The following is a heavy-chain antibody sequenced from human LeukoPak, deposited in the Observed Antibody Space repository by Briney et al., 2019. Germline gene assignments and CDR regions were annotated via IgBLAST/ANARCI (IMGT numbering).Heavy chain of an antibody. J-gene: IGHJ4*02. CDR3: ATHGSGYYRDFDY. CDR2: ISSSGSGDNT. Sequence: PGGSLRLSCAASGVTLSTYAMSWARQAPGKGLEWVSGISSSGSGDNTYYADSVKGRFTISRDNSKNTLYLQMNSLRAEDTAVYYCATHGSGYYRDFDYWGQGTLVTVSS. V-gene: IGHV3-23*01. CDR1: GVTLSTYA. D-gene: IGHD3-3*01.